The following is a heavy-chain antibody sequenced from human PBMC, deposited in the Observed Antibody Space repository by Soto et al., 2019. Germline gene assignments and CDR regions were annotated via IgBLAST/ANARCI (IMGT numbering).Heavy chain of an antibody. V-gene: IGHV3-73*01. J-gene: IGHJ5*02. D-gene: IGHD3-22*01. CDR1: GFTFSGSA. CDR3: TRTYYYDSSGVNWFDP. CDR2: IRSKANSYAT. Sequence: GGSLRLSCAASGFTFSGSAMHWVRQASGKGLEWVGRIRSKANSYATAYAASVKGRFTISRDDSKNTAYLQMNSLKTEDTAVYYCTRTYYYDSSGVNWFDPWGQGTLVTVSS.